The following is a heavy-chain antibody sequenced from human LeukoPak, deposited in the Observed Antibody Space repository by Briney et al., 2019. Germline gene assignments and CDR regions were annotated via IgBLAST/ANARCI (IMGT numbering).Heavy chain of an antibody. CDR3: ASFYDYARNY. CDR1: GFTFSSYG. CDR2: ISYDGSNK. Sequence: GGSLRLSCAASGFTFSSYGMHWVRQAPGKGLEWVAVISYDGSNKYYADSVKGRFTISRDNSKNTLYLQMNSLRAEDTAVYYCASFYDYARNYWGQGTLVTVSS. J-gene: IGHJ4*02. V-gene: IGHV3-30*19. D-gene: IGHD3-16*01.